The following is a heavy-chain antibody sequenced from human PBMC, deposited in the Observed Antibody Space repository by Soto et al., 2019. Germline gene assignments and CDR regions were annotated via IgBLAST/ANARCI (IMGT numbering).Heavy chain of an antibody. V-gene: IGHV4-34*01. CDR2: INHSGST. CDR3: ARPGRGYYYGMDV. D-gene: IGHD1-1*01. CDR1: GGSFSGYY. J-gene: IGHJ6*02. Sequence: SETLSLTCAVYGGSFSGYYWSWIRQPPGKGLEWIGEINHSGSTNYNPSLKSRVTISVDTSKNQFSLKLSSVTAADTAVYYCARPGRGYYYGMDVWGQGTTVTVSS.